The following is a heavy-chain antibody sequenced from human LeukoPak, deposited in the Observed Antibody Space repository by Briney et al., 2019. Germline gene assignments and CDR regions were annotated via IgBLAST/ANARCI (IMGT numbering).Heavy chain of an antibody. CDR1: GFTVSSNY. Sequence: GGSLRLSCAASGFTVSSNYMSWVRQAPGKGLEWVSVIYSGGSTYYADSVKGGFTISRDNSKNTLYLQMNSLRAEDTAVYYCARVGVRGRYYYYYYMDVWGKGTTVTVSS. J-gene: IGHJ6*03. CDR3: ARVGVRGRYYYYYYMDV. D-gene: IGHD3-16*01. V-gene: IGHV3-53*01. CDR2: IYSGGST.